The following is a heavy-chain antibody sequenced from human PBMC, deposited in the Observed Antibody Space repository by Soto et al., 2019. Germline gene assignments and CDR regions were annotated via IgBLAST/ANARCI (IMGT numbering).Heavy chain of an antibody. CDR2: IDGSGGTT. J-gene: IGHJ5*02. CDR3: AKNSGWFNT. Sequence: PGGSLRLSCAASGFPFSSTDMTWVRQAPGKGLEWVSTIDGSGGTTYYADSVKGRFTISRDNSINTVFLQMNSLSADDTALYCCAKNSGWFNTWGQGALVTVSS. V-gene: IGHV3-23*01. D-gene: IGHD3-10*01. CDR1: GFPFSSTD.